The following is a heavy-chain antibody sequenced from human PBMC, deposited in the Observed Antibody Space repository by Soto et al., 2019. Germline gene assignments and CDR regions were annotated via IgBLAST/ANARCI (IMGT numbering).Heavy chain of an antibody. J-gene: IGHJ4*02. CDR2: ISSSSSNI. V-gene: IGHV3-21*01. Sequence: EVQLVESGGGLVKPGGSLRLSCAASGFIFSSYTMTRVRQAPGKGLEWVSSISSSSSNIEYADSVKGRFSVSRDNANNSLFLQINSLRAEDTAVYYCAREDYAGASPRFDYWGLGALVTVSS. D-gene: IGHD4-17*01. CDR1: GFIFSSYT. CDR3: AREDYAGASPRFDY.